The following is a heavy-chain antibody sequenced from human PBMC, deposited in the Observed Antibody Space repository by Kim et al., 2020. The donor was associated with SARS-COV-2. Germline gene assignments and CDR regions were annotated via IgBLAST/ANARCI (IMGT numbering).Heavy chain of an antibody. CDR2: INPNSGGT. CDR1: GYTFTGYY. CDR3: ARDTLVGARFYYGMDV. V-gene: IGHV1-2*02. J-gene: IGHJ6*02. Sequence: ASVKVSCKASGYTFTGYYMHWVRQAPGQGLEWMGWINPNSGGTNYAQKFQGRVTMTRDTSISTAYMELSRLRSDDTAVYYCARDTLVGARFYYGMDVWGQGTTVTVSS. D-gene: IGHD1-26*01.